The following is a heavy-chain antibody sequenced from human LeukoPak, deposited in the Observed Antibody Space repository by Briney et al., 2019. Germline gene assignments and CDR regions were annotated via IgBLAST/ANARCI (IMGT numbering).Heavy chain of an antibody. D-gene: IGHD1/OR15-1a*01. CDR2: IWYDGSNK. CDR1: GFTFSSYG. CDR3: AREEQGGQYYYYYYGMDV. Sequence: PGGSLRLSCAASGFTFSSYGMHWVRQAPGKGLEWVAVIWYDGSNKYYADSVKGRFTISRDNSKNTLYLQMNSLRAEDTAVYYCAREEQGGQYYYYYYGMDVWGQGTTVTVSS. V-gene: IGHV3-33*01. J-gene: IGHJ6*02.